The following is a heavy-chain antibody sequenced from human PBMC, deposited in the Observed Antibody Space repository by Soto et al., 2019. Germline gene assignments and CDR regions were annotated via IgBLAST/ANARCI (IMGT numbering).Heavy chain of an antibody. CDR1: GGSISPYY. CDR2: IYYSGST. Sequence: QVQLQESGPGLVKPSETLSLTCTVSGGSISPYYWSWIRQPPGKGLEWIGYIYYSGSTNYNPSLXSRVTISVDTXXNXFXXTLSSVTAADTAVYYCARAEGGYCSGGTCYWPFDYWGQGTLVTVSS. D-gene: IGHD2-15*01. V-gene: IGHV4-59*01. J-gene: IGHJ4*02. CDR3: ARAEGGYCSGGTCYWPFDY.